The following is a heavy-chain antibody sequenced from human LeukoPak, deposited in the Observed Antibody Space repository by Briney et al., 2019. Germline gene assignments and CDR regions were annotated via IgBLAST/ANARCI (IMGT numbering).Heavy chain of an antibody. D-gene: IGHD6-19*01. CDR1: GFTFSSHW. Sequence: GGSLRLSCAASGFTFSSHWMIWVRQAPGKGLEWVASIKQDGSEKYYVDSVRGRFTISRDNAKNSLYLQMNTLRAEDTAMYYCARDPGNHSGAWGQGTLVTVSP. V-gene: IGHV3-7*05. CDR2: IKQDGSEK. CDR3: ARDPGNHSGA. J-gene: IGHJ5*02.